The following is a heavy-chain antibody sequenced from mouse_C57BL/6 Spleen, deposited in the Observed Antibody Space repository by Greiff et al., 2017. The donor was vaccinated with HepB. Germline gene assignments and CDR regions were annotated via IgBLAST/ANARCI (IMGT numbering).Heavy chain of an antibody. J-gene: IGHJ2*01. D-gene: IGHD1-1*01. CDR1: GFNIKDDY. CDR3: TTENYPVCY. V-gene: IGHV14-4*01. CDR2: IDPENGDT. Sequence: EVKVVESGAELVRPGASVKLSCTASGFNIKDDYMHWVKQRPEQGLEWIGWIDPENGDTEYASKFQGKATITADTSSNTAYLQLSSLTSEDTAVYYCTTENYPVCYWGQGTTLTVSS.